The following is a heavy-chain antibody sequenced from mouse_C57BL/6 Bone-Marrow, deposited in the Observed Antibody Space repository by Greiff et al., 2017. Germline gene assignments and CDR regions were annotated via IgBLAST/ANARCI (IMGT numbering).Heavy chain of an antibody. V-gene: IGHV1-80*01. Sequence: VQLQQSGAELVKPGASVKISCKASGYAFSSYWMNWVKQRPGKGLEWIGQIYPGDGDTNYNGKFKGKATLTADKSSSTAYMQLSSLTSEDSAVYFCARGYYGSSYGYWYFDVWGTGTTVTVSS. CDR1: GYAFSSYW. CDR2: IYPGDGDT. CDR3: ARGYYGSSYGYWYFDV. D-gene: IGHD1-1*01. J-gene: IGHJ1*03.